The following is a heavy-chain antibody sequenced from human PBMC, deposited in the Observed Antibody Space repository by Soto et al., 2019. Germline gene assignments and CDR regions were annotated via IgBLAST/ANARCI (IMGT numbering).Heavy chain of an antibody. V-gene: IGHV1-69*13. J-gene: IGHJ4*02. Sequence: ASVKVSCKASGGTFSSYAISWVRQAPGQGLEWMGGIIPIFGTANYAQKFQGRVTITADESTSTAYMELSSLRSEDTAVYYCARDSPPGPDCGGDCYYYYFDYWGQGTLVTVSS. CDR2: IIPIFGTA. CDR1: GGTFSSYA. CDR3: ARDSPPGPDCGGDCYYYYFDY. D-gene: IGHD2-21*02.